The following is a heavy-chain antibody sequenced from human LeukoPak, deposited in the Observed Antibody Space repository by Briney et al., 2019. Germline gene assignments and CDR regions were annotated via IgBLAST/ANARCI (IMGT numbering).Heavy chain of an antibody. V-gene: IGHV1-69*13. Sequence: SVKVSCKASGGTFSSYAISWVRQAPGQGLEWMGGIIPIFGTANYAQKFQGRVTITADESTSTAYMELSSLRSEDTAVYYCARDFTSSGWYALNRFDPWGQGTLVTVSS. CDR2: IIPIFGTA. CDR1: GGTFSSYA. CDR3: ARDFTSSGWYALNRFDP. D-gene: IGHD6-19*01. J-gene: IGHJ5*02.